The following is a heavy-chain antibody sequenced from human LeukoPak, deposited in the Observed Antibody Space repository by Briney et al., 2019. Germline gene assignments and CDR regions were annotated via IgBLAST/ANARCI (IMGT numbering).Heavy chain of an antibody. V-gene: IGHV4-34*01. Sequence: SETLSLTCTVYGGTLSNYYWSWIRQPPGKGLEWIGEIKPGGITNYNPSLKSRVTISLDTSKNQLSLKLISATAADTAVYYCVRGFSGVVGDYWGQGTLVTVSS. D-gene: IGHD3-10*01. CDR1: GGTLSNYY. CDR2: IKPGGIT. J-gene: IGHJ4*02. CDR3: VRGFSGVVGDY.